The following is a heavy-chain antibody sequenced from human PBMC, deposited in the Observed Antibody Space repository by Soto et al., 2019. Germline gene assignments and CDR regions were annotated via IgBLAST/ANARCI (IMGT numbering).Heavy chain of an antibody. D-gene: IGHD5-12*01. CDR2: INSDGSST. V-gene: IGHV3-74*01. Sequence: GGSLRLSCAASGFTFSSYWMHWVRQAPGKGLVWVSRINSDGSSTSYADSGKSRFTISRDNAKNTIYLQMNSLRAEDTAVYYCARGAEEGGYDFQYYYYGMDVWGQGTTVTVSS. CDR3: ARGAEEGGYDFQYYYYGMDV. CDR1: GFTFSSYW. J-gene: IGHJ6*02.